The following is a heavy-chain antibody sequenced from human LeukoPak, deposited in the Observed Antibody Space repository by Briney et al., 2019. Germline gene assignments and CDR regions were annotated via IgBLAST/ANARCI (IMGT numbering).Heavy chain of an antibody. CDR2: INPNSGGT. J-gene: IGHJ1*01. V-gene: IGHV1-2*04. CDR1: GYTFTGYY. Sequence: ASVKVSCKACGYTFTGYYMHWVRQAAAQGRDGVGWINPNSGGTNYAQKFQGWVTMTRDTSISTAYMELSRLRSDDTAVYYCARVSSGYYYYFQHWGQGTLVTVPS. CDR3: ARVSSGYYYYFQH. D-gene: IGHD3-22*01.